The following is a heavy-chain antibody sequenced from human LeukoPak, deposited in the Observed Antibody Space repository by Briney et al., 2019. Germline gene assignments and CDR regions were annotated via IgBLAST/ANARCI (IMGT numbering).Heavy chain of an antibody. CDR3: ARRAAAGRSNWFDP. D-gene: IGHD6-13*01. V-gene: IGHV1-2*02. CDR1: GYTFTGYY. J-gene: IGHJ5*02. Sequence: ASVKVSYKASGYTFTGYYMHWVRQAPGQGLEWMGWINPNSGGTNYAQKFQGRVTMTRDTSISTAYMELSRLRSDDTAVYYCARRAAAGRSNWFDPWGQGTLVTVSS. CDR2: INPNSGGT.